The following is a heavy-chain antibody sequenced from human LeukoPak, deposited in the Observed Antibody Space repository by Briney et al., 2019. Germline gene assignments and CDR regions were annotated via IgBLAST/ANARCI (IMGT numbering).Heavy chain of an antibody. V-gene: IGHV4-34*01. Sequence: SETLSLTCAVYGGSFSGYYWSWIRQPPGKGLEWIGEINHSGSTNYNPSLKSRVTISVDTSKNQFSLKLSSVTAADTAVYYCARRGYGNYEGYWGQGTLVTVSS. CDR1: GGSFSGYY. D-gene: IGHD4-11*01. CDR2: INHSGST. CDR3: ARRGYGNYEGY. J-gene: IGHJ4*02.